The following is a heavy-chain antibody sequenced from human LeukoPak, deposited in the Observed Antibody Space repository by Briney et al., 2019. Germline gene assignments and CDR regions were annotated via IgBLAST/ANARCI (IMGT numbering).Heavy chain of an antibody. CDR2: IYTGGST. D-gene: IGHD4-17*01. J-gene: IGHJ4*02. CDR3: ARMESTTVTAIDY. CDR1: GFTVSTNY. Sequence: PGGSLRLSCAASGFTVSTNYLSWVRQAPGKGLEWVSIIYTGGSTYYADSVKGRFIISRDNSKSTVYLQMNSLRGEDTAVYYCARMESTTVTAIDYWGQGTLDTVSS. V-gene: IGHV3-66*01.